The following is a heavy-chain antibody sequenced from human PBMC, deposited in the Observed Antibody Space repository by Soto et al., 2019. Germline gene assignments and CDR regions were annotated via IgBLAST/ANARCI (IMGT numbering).Heavy chain of an antibody. CDR3: ARDRVLRFLEWQYYFDY. D-gene: IGHD3-3*01. CDR1: GFTFSSYA. V-gene: IGHV3-30-3*01. CDR2: ISYDGSNK. J-gene: IGHJ4*02. Sequence: QVQLVESGGGVVQPGRSLRLSCAASGFTFSSYAMHWVRQAPGKGLEWVAVISYDGSNKYYADSVKGRFTISRDNSKNTLYLQMNSLRAEDTAVYYCARDRVLRFLEWQYYFDYWGQGTLVTVSS.